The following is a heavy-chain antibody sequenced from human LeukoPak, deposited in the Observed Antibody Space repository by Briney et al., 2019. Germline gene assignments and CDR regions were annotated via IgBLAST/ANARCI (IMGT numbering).Heavy chain of an antibody. V-gene: IGHV3-30-3*01. CDR3: ARDKYGDYGLDY. D-gene: IGHD4-17*01. CDR1: GFSFSSYS. CDR2: MSVNGVNK. Sequence: PGGSLRLSCVASGFSFSSYSIHWVRRVPGKGLEWVAVMSVNGVNKYYADSVRGRFTISRDYARNSLSLQMNSLRAEDTAVYYCARDKYGDYGLDYWGPGTLVTVSS. J-gene: IGHJ4*02.